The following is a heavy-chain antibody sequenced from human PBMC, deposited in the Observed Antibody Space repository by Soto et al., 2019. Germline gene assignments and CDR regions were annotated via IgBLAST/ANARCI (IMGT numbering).Heavy chain of an antibody. CDR3: AKGPVAATRASFDY. CDR1: GFTFSSYA. D-gene: IGHD2-15*01. J-gene: IGHJ4*02. CDR2: ISGSGGST. Sequence: GESLKISCAASGFTFSSYAMSWVRQAPGKGLEWVSAISGSGGSTYYADSVKGRFTISRDNSKNTLYLQMNSLRAEDTAVYYCAKGPVAATRASFDYWGQGTLVTVSS. V-gene: IGHV3-23*01.